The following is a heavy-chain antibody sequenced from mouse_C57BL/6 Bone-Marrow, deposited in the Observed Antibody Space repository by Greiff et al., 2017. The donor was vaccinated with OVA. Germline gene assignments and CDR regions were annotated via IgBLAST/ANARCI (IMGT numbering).Heavy chain of an antibody. Sequence: VQLQQSGAELVRPGASVTLSCKASGYTFTDYEMHWVKQTPVHGVEWIGAIDPETGGTAYNQKFKGKAILTADKSSSTAYMELRSLTSEDSAVYYCTRGYSNYYAMDYWGQGTSVTVSS. CDR2: IDPETGGT. V-gene: IGHV1-15*01. CDR1: GYTFTDYE. J-gene: IGHJ4*01. CDR3: TRGYSNYYAMDY. D-gene: IGHD2-5*01.